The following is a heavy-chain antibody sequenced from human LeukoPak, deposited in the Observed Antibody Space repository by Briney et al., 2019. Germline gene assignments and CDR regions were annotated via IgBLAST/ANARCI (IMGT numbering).Heavy chain of an antibody. Sequence: SETLSLTCTVSGGSISSGDYYWSWIRQPPGKVLEWIGYIYYSGSTYYNPSLKSRVTISVDTSKNQFSLTLSSVTAADTAVYYCASHTAGAFDIWGQGTMVTVSS. D-gene: IGHD4-17*01. V-gene: IGHV4-30-4*08. CDR3: ASHTAGAFDI. CDR2: IYYSGST. CDR1: GGSISSGDYY. J-gene: IGHJ3*02.